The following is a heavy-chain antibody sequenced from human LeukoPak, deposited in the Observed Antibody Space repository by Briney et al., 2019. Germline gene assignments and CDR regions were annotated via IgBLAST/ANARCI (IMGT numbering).Heavy chain of an antibody. V-gene: IGHV1-18*01. CDR2: ISAYNGNT. J-gene: IGHJ4*02. CDR3: ASSGYYYRAYYFDH. Sequence: VASVRVSCKASGYTFTSYGISWVRQAPGQGLEWMGWISAYNGNTNYAQKLQGRVTMTTDTSTSTAYMELRSLGSDDTAVYYCASSGYYYRAYYFDHWGQGTLVTVSS. CDR1: GYTFTSYG. D-gene: IGHD3-22*01.